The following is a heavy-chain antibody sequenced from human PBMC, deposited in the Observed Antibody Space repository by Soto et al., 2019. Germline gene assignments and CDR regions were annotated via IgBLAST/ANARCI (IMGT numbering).Heavy chain of an antibody. V-gene: IGHV4-61*01. D-gene: IGHD2-2*01. Sequence: QVQLQESGPGLVKPSETLSLTCSVSGGSVSNGFYYWTWIRQSPGKGLEWIGFIYYNGITDYNPSLKSRVTISLDKSTNQFSLKLSSVTAADTAVYYCVRDCSSTSCSRGYYYGMEVWGQGTTVTVSS. CDR3: VRDCSSTSCSRGYYYGMEV. J-gene: IGHJ6*02. CDR2: IYYNGIT. CDR1: GGSVSNGFYY.